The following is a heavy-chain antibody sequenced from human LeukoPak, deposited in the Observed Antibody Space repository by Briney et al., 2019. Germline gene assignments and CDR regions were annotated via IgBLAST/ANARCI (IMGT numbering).Heavy chain of an antibody. Sequence: GGSLRLSCAASGFTFSSYAMSWVRQAPGKGLEWVSSISDSGGNTYYTDSVKGRFTISRDNSKNTLYLQMNSLRAEDTAVYYCAKSPYGAGDIFDFWGQGTLVTVSS. CDR2: ISDSGGNT. CDR3: AKSPYGAGDIFDF. D-gene: IGHD2-15*01. CDR1: GFTFSSYA. J-gene: IGHJ4*02. V-gene: IGHV3-23*01.